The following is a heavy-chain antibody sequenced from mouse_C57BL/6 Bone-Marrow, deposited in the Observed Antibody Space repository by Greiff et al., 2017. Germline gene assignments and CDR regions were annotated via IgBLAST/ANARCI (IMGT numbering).Heavy chain of an antibody. CDR2: IHPNSGST. Sequence: VQLQQPGAELVKPGASVKLSCKASGYTFTSYWMHWVKQRPGQGLEWIGMIHPNSGSTNYNEKFKSKATLTVDKSSSTAYMQLSSLTSEDSAVYYCARGEELLVDYFGYWGQGTTLTVSS. CDR1: GYTFTSYW. CDR3: ARGEELLVDYFGY. V-gene: IGHV1-64*01. J-gene: IGHJ2*01. D-gene: IGHD1-1*01.